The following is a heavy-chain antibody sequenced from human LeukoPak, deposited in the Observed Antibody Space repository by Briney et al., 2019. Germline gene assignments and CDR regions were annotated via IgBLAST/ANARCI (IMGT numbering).Heavy chain of an antibody. D-gene: IGHD6-13*01. CDR1: GFTFSSYG. CDR3: AKDREANIAAAGTFDY. Sequence: GGTLRLSCAASGFTFSSYGMGWVRQAPGKGLEWVSGISGSGGGTYIADSVKGRFTISRDNSKNTLYLQMNSLRVEDTAVYYCAKDREANIAAAGTFDYWGQGTLVTVSS. CDR2: ISGSGGGT. V-gene: IGHV3-23*01. J-gene: IGHJ4*02.